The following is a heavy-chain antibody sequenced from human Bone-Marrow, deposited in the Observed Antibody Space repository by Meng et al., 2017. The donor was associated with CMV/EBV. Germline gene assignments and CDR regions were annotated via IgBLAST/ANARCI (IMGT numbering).Heavy chain of an antibody. CDR2: ISGSGGST. Sequence: GESLKISCAASGFTFSSYAMSWVRQAPGKGLEWVSAISGSGGSTYYADSVKGRFTISRDNSKNTLYLQMNSLRAEDTAVYYCAKDESVAARGMDVWGQGTTVTVSS. CDR1: GFTFSSYA. V-gene: IGHV3-23*01. D-gene: IGHD6-6*01. J-gene: IGHJ6*02. CDR3: AKDESVAARGMDV.